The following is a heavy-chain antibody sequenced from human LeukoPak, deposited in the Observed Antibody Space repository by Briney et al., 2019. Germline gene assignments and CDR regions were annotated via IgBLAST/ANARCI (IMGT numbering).Heavy chain of an antibody. CDR2: ITWDGGSA. CDR3: AKGGNKGTIEY. CDR1: GFIFGDHS. J-gene: IGHJ4*02. D-gene: IGHD1-14*01. V-gene: IGHV3-43D*03. Sequence: PGGSLRLSCEASGFIFGDHSMHWVRQAPGKSLEWVSRITWDGGSAYYADSVMSRFTMSRDNSKDSLYLQMNSLRPEDTAFYYCAKGGNKGTIEYWGQGTLLAVSS.